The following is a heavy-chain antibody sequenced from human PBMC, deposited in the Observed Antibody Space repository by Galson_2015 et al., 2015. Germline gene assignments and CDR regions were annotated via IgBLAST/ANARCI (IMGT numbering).Heavy chain of an antibody. D-gene: IGHD2-2*02. J-gene: IGHJ3*02. CDR3: AHRPRPVVPAAIFGGGAFDI. V-gene: IGHV2-5*02. CDR1: GFSLSTSGVG. CDR2: IYWDDDK. Sequence: PALVKPTQTLTLACTFSGFSLSTSGVGVGWIRQPPGKALEWLALIYWDDDKRYSPSLKSRLTITKDTSKNQVVLTMTNMDPVDTATYYCAHRPRPVVPAAIFGGGAFDIWGQGTMVTVSS.